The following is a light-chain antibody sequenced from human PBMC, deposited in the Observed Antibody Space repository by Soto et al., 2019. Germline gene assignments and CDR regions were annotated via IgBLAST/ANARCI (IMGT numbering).Light chain of an antibody. Sequence: QSVLTQPPSVSGAPGQRVTISCTGSSSNIGAGYDVHWYQQLPGTDPKLLIYGNSNRPSGVPDRFSGSNSGTSASLAITGLQAEDEADYYCQSYDSSLSGSGVFGGGTKLTVL. CDR3: QSYDSSLSGSGV. CDR1: SSNIGAGYD. V-gene: IGLV1-40*01. CDR2: GNS. J-gene: IGLJ2*01.